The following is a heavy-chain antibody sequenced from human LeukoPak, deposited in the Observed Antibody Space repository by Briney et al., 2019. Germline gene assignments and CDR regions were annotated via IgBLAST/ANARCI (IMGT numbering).Heavy chain of an antibody. CDR1: GGSFSGYY. CDR2: INHSGST. J-gene: IGHJ4*02. CDR3: ARGPKQWLGY. Sequence: SETLSLTCAVYGGSFSGYYWSWIRQPPGKGLEWIGEINHSGSTNYNPSLKSRVTISVDTSKNQFSLKLSSVTAADTAVYYCARGPKQWLGYWGQGTLVTVSS. V-gene: IGHV4-34*01. D-gene: IGHD6-19*01.